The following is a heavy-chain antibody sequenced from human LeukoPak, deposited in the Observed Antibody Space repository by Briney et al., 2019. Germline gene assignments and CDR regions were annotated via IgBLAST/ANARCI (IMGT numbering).Heavy chain of an antibody. Sequence: ASVKVSCKASGYTFTNFGISWVRQAPGQGLEWMGWISAYNGNTNYAQKLQGRVTMTTDTSTSTAYMELRSLRSDDTAVYYCARDLSPEMAPDYWGQGTLVTVSS. CDR3: ARDLSPEMAPDY. J-gene: IGHJ4*02. CDR1: GYTFTNFG. D-gene: IGHD5-24*01. V-gene: IGHV1-18*01. CDR2: ISAYNGNT.